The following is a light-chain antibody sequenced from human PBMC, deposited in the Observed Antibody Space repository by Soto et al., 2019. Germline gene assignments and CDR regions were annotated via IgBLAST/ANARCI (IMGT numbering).Light chain of an antibody. CDR1: QSVSSN. V-gene: IGKV3-15*01. Sequence: EIVMTQSPATLSVSPGERATLSCRASQSVSSNIAWYQQKPGQAPRLLIYGASTRATVVPARFSGSGSGTASTPTIIGLQAKDFAAYYCQQYNIRTPPRTFGGGTKVEIK. J-gene: IGKJ4*01. CDR2: GAS. CDR3: QQYNIRTPPRT.